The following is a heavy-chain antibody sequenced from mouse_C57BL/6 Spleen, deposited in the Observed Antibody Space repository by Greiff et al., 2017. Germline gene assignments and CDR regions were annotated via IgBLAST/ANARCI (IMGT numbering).Heavy chain of an antibody. V-gene: IGHV5-17*01. CDR3: ARHYGSSYNFDD. Sequence: EVHLVESGGGLVKPGGSLKLSCAASGFTFSDYGMHWVRQAPEKGLEWVAYISSGSSTIYYADTVKGRFTISRDNAKNTLFLQMTSLRSEDTAMYYCARHYGSSYNFDDWGQGTTLTVSS. CDR2: ISSGSSTI. CDR1: GFTFSDYG. J-gene: IGHJ2*01. D-gene: IGHD1-1*01.